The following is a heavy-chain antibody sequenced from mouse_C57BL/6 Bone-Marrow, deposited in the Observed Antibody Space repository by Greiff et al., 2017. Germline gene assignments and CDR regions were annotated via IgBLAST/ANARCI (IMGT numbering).Heavy chain of an antibody. V-gene: IGHV1-64*01. CDR3: ARKTTVVAHWYFDV. CDR1: GYTFTSYW. D-gene: IGHD1-1*01. CDR2: IHPNSGST. J-gene: IGHJ1*03. Sequence: QVQLKQPGAELVKPGASVKLSCKASGYTFTSYWMHWVKQRPGQGLEWIGMIHPNSGSTNYNEKFKSKATLTVDKSSSTAYMHLSSLTSEDSAVYYCARKTTVVAHWYFDVWGTGTTVTVSA.